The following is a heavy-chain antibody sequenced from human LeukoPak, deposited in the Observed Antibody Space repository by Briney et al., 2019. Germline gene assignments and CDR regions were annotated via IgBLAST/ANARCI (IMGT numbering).Heavy chain of an antibody. CDR2: IWYDGSNK. J-gene: IGHJ3*02. V-gene: IGHV3-33*06. CDR3: AKEGYSSSWWGGAFDI. D-gene: IGHD6-13*01. CDR1: GFTFSSYG. Sequence: LAGGSLRLSCAASGFTFSSYGMHWVRQAPGKGLEWVAVIWYDGSNKYYADSVKGRFTISRDNSKNTLYLQMNSLRAEDTAVYYCAKEGYSSSWWGGAFDIWGQGTMVTVSS.